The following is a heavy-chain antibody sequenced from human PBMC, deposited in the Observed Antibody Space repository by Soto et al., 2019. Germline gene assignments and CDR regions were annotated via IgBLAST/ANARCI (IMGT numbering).Heavy chain of an antibody. J-gene: IGHJ4*02. CDR1: GGSISSGGYY. CDR2: IYYSGST. Sequence: QVQLQESGPGLVKPSQTLSLTCTVSGGSISSGGYYWSWIRQHPGKGLEWIGYIYYSGSTYYNPSPKLRVTISXATPKXXFSVKLSSVTAADTAVYYCASSNYDFWSGYAKPDYWGQGTLVTVSS. D-gene: IGHD3-3*01. V-gene: IGHV4-31*03. CDR3: ASSNYDFWSGYAKPDY.